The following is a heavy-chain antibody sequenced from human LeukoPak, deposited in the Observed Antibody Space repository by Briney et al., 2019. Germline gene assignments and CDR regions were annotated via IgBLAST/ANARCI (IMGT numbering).Heavy chain of an antibody. CDR1: GFTFSSYW. CDR3: ARAPSEIGGYYPEYFRH. J-gene: IGHJ1*01. Sequence: GGSLRLSCAASGFTFSSYWMHWVGQAPGKGVVWASRMKSDGSTNYADSVKGRLTISRDNAKNTVSLQMNSLRAEATGVYYCARAPSEIGGYYPEYFRHWGQGTLVTVSS. CDR2: MKSDGST. V-gene: IGHV3-74*01. D-gene: IGHD3-22*01.